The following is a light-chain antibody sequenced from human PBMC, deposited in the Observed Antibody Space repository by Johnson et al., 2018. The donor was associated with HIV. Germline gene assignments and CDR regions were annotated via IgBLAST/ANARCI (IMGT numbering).Light chain of an antibody. J-gene: IGLJ1*01. CDR1: SSNIGNNY. CDR3: GTWDTSLGAQYV. V-gene: IGLV1-51*01. CDR2: DNN. Sequence: QSVLTQPPSVSAAPGQKVTISCSGSSSNIGNNYVSWYQQLPGTAPKLLIYDNNKRPSGIPDRFSGSKSGPSATLAITGLQTGAEADYYCGTWDTSLGAQYVFGSGTKVTVL.